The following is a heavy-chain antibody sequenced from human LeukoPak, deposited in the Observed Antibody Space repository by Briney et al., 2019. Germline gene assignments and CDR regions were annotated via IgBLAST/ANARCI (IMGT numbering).Heavy chain of an antibody. J-gene: IGHJ4*02. Sequence: PSETLSLTCAVSGWSFTGYFSTYFWSWIRQPPGRGLEWIGEINHSGSTTYNTSLKTRVTISIDTSKNHYSLKLSSVTAADTAMYYCARNGWYSVDYWGQGTQVIVSS. CDR1: GWSFTGYFSTYF. V-gene: IGHV4-34*01. D-gene: IGHD6-19*01. CDR2: INHSGST. CDR3: ARNGWYSVDY.